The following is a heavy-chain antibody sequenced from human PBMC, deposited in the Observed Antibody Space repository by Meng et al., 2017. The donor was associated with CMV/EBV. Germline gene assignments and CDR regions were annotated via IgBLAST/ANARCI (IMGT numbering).Heavy chain of an antibody. CDR2: INPNSGGT. CDR1: ENRFSDHY. CDR3: ARGPLGEYSNYDAP. Sequence: QVELVQPEVEVKSPGAAVKVSGQTSENRFSDHYMHWVRQAPGQGLEWMGWINPNSGGTNYAQKFQGRVTMTRDTSISTAYMELSRLRSDDTAVYYCARGPLGEYSNYDAPWGQGTLVTVSS. D-gene: IGHD4-11*01. V-gene: IGHV1-2*02. J-gene: IGHJ5*02.